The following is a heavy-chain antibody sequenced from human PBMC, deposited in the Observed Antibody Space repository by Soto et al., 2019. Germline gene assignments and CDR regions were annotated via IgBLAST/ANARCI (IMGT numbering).Heavy chain of an antibody. D-gene: IGHD6-19*01. V-gene: IGHV1-69*06. CDR2: IIPIFGTA. CDR1: GGTFSSYA. CDR3: ARDFVTGRIAVDRTDY. J-gene: IGHJ4*02. Sequence: ASVKVSCKASGGTFSSYAISWVRQAPGQGLEWMGGIIPIFGTANYAQKFQGRVTITADKSTSTAYMELSSLRSEDTAVYYCARDFVTGRIAVDRTDYWGQGSLVTVSS.